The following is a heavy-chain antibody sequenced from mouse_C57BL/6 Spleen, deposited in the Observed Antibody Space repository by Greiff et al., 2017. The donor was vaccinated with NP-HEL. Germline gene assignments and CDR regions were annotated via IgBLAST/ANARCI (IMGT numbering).Heavy chain of an antibody. Sequence: DVQLQESGPGLVKPSQSLSLTCSVTGYSITSGYYWNWIRQFPGNKLEWMGYISYDGSNNYNPSLKNRISITRDTSKNQFFLKLNSLTTEDTATYYCAREAYWGQGTLVTVSA. CDR2: ISYDGSN. CDR3: AREAY. V-gene: IGHV3-6*01. J-gene: IGHJ3*01. CDR1: GYSITSGYY.